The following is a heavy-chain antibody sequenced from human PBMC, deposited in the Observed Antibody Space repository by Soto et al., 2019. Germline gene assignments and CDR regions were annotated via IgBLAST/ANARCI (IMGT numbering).Heavy chain of an antibody. CDR3: AKSAPYGRGSYYFDY. CDR1: GFTFSRNA. CDR2: ISGGGGAT. J-gene: IGHJ4*02. Sequence: EVQLLESGGGLVQPGGSLRLSCAASGFTFSRNAMSWVRQAPGKGLEWVSGISGGGGATYYADSVKGRFTISRDNSKNTRYLQMNSLSAEDRAIFYCAKSAPYGRGSYYFDYWGQGTLVTVS. V-gene: IGHV3-23*01. D-gene: IGHD2-15*01.